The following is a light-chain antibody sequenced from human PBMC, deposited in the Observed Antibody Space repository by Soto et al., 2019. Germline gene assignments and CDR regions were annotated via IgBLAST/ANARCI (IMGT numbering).Light chain of an antibody. CDR3: AVWDDNLRGPGL. CDR1: TSNIGSNY. V-gene: IGLV1-47*02. J-gene: IGLJ3*02. CDR2: TFN. Sequence: QSVLTQPPSASGTPGQGVTISCSGGTSNIGSNYVYWYQQFPGTAPKLLIHTFNKRPPGVPERFSGSKSGNSASLTISGIRSEDEAVYYCAVWDDNLRGPGLFGGGTKVTVL.